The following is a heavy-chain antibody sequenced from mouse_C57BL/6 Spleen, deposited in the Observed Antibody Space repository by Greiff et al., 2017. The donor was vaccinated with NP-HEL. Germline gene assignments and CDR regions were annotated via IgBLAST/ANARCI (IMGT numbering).Heavy chain of an antibody. CDR1: GYTFTSYG. J-gene: IGHJ4*01. CDR2: LFIGSGYT. Sequence: EVQLQQSGAELVRPGSSVKMSCTTSGYTFTSYGINWVKQRPGQGLEWIGFLFIGSGYTEYNEKFKGKATLTSVTSSSTAYMQLSSLTSEDSAIDVCERRELGRGGAMDYWGKGTSVTVSS. V-gene: IGHV1-58*01. D-gene: IGHD4-1*01. CDR3: ERRELGRGGAMDY.